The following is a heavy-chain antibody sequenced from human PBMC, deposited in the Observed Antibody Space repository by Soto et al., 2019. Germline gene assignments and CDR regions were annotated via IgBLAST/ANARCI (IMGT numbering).Heavy chain of an antibody. V-gene: IGHV3-30-3*01. CDR2: ISYDGSNK. Sequence: GGSLRLSCAASGFTFSSYAMHWVRQAPGKGLEWVAVISYDGSNKYYADSVKGRFTISRDNSKNTLYLQMNSLRAEDTAVYYCARDHKMGGQLGIGPHFDYWGQGTLVTVSS. CDR3: ARDHKMGGQLGIGPHFDY. J-gene: IGHJ4*02. CDR1: GFTFSSYA. D-gene: IGHD6-6*01.